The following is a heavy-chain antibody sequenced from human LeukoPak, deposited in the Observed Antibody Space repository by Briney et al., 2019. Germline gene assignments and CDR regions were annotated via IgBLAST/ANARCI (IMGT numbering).Heavy chain of an antibody. D-gene: IGHD3-3*01. V-gene: IGHV1-2*02. J-gene: IGHJ6*02. CDR3: AREFGYYYYGMDV. CDR1: GYTFTGYY. Sequence: ASVKVSCKASGYTFTGYYMHWVRQAPGQGLEWMGWINPNSGGTNYAQKFQGRVTMTRATSISTAYMALSRLRSDDTAVYYCAREFGYYYYGMDVWGQGTTVTVSS. CDR2: INPNSGGT.